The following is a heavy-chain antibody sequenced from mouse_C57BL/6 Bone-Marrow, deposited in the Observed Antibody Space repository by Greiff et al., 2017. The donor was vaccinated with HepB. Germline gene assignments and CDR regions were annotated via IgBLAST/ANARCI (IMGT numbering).Heavy chain of an antibody. V-gene: IGHV1-76*01. J-gene: IGHJ2*01. CDR3: ARRGSNYYFDY. CDR2: IYPGSGNT. D-gene: IGHD1-1*01. CDR1: GYTFTDYY. Sequence: VQLQQSGAELVRPGASVKLSCKASGYTFTDYYINWVKQRPGQGLDWIARIYPGSGNTYYNEKFKGKATMTAEKSSSPAYMQLSSLTSADSAVSFCARRGSNYYFDYWGQGTTLTVSS.